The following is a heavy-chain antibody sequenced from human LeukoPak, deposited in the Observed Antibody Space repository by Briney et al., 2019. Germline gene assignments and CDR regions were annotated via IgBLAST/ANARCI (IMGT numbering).Heavy chain of an antibody. CDR3: AKDRMATYYYDSSGSAFDY. Sequence: PGGSLRPSCAASGFTFSSYAMSWVRQAPGKGLEWVSAISGSGGSTYYADSVKGRFTISRDNSKNTLYLQMNSLRAEDTAVYYCAKDRMATYYYDSSGSAFDYWGQGTLVTVSS. CDR2: ISGSGGST. J-gene: IGHJ4*02. CDR1: GFTFSSYA. V-gene: IGHV3-23*01. D-gene: IGHD3-22*01.